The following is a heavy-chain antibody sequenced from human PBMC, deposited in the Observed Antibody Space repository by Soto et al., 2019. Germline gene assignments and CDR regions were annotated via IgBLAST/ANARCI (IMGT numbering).Heavy chain of an antibody. CDR2: IIPILGIA. Sequence: QVQLVQSGAEVKKPGSSVKVSCKASGGTFSSYTISWVRQAPGQGLEWMGRIIPILGIANYAQKFQGRVTITADKSTSTAYMELSSLISEDTAVYYCARSLSLFCGGDCYHYWGQGTLVTVSS. V-gene: IGHV1-69*02. J-gene: IGHJ4*02. CDR1: GGTFSSYT. D-gene: IGHD2-21*02. CDR3: ARSLSLFCGGDCYHY.